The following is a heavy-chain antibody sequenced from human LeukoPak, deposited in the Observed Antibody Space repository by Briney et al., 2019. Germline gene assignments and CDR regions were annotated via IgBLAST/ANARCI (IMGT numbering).Heavy chain of an antibody. Sequence: GGSLRLSCADSGFLFSNSWMAWVRQAPGRGLEWLANINQDGSAKTCVDSVKGRFTISRGNAKNSLYLQMNSLRAEDTAMYYCARDSGYNAFDYWGQGTLVTVSS. J-gene: IGHJ4*02. D-gene: IGHD5-12*01. CDR1: GFLFSNSW. CDR2: INQDGSAK. CDR3: ARDSGYNAFDY. V-gene: IGHV3-7*05.